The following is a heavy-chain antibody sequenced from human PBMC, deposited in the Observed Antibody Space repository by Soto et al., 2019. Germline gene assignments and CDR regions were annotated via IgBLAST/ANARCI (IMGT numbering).Heavy chain of an antibody. Sequence: SKTLSRTCAIFGDGVSSNSDAWNWIRQSPSRGLEWLGRTYYRSKWYNDYAVSVKSRITINPDTSKNQFSLQLYSVTPEDTAVYYCARDERGYSGYDPVNHYYYYGMDVWGQGTTVTVSS. CDR1: GDGVSSNSDA. CDR2: TYYRSKWYN. D-gene: IGHD5-12*01. V-gene: IGHV6-1*01. CDR3: ARDERGYSGYDPVNHYYYYGMDV. J-gene: IGHJ6*02.